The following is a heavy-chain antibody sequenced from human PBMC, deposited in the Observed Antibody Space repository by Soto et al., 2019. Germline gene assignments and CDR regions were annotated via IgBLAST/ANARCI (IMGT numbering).Heavy chain of an antibody. CDR2: VFHTGST. D-gene: IGHD6-19*01. CDR3: ARGSNGWYGDLFDS. CDR1: GGSISDYY. J-gene: IGHJ4*02. Sequence: SETLSLTCSVSGGSISDYYWSWIRQPPGKGLEWIGYVFHTGSTKYNPSLKSRVIVSVDTSKSQFSLKLSSVTAADTAVYYCARGSNGWYGDLFDSWGQGALVTVSS. V-gene: IGHV4-59*01.